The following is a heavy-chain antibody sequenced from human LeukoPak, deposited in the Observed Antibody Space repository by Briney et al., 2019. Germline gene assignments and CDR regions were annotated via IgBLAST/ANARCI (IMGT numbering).Heavy chain of an antibody. J-gene: IGHJ4*02. V-gene: IGHV3-7*01. CDR1: EFIFSSYW. Sequence: GGSLRLSCAASEFIFSSYWMSWVRQAPGKGLEWVANINHDGSEKYYVDSVKGRFTISRDNAKTSLYLEMNSLRAEDTAVYYCARDATYCTNGVCYTRFDYWGQGTLVTVSS. CDR2: INHDGSEK. CDR3: ARDATYCTNGVCYTRFDY. D-gene: IGHD2-8*01.